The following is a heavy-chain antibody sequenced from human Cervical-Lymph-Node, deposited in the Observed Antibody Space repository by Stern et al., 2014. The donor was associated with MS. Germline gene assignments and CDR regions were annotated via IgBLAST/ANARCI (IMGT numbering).Heavy chain of an antibody. Sequence: MQLVEPGGGVVQPGRSLRLSCAASGFTFSSHGMHWVRQAPGKGLEWVAIISDDGTNKVYVDSVKGRFTISRDNSKNKMYLEMNSLRVEDTAVYFCARGCGSGGSCYIIDYWGQGTLVTVS. CDR3: ARGCGSGGSCYIIDY. D-gene: IGHD2-15*01. CDR2: ISDDGTNK. CDR1: GFTFSSHG. J-gene: IGHJ4*02. V-gene: IGHV3-30*03.